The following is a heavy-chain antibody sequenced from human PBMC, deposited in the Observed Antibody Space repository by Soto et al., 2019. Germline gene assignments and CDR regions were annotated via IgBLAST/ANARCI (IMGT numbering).Heavy chain of an antibody. J-gene: IGHJ4*02. Sequence: PGGSLRLSCAASGFTFSSYAMHWVRQAPGKGLEWVAVISYDGSNKYYADSVKGRFTISRDNSKNTLYLQMNSLRAEDTAVYYCARSHYDMLTGYYSPGSSWGQGTLVTVSS. CDR2: ISYDGSNK. CDR3: ARSHYDMLTGYYSPGSS. V-gene: IGHV3-30-3*01. CDR1: GFTFSSYA. D-gene: IGHD3-9*01.